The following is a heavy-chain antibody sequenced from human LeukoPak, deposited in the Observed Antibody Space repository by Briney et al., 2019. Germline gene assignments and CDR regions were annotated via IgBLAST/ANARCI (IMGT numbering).Heavy chain of an antibody. CDR1: GFTFSSYS. D-gene: IGHD3-3*01. Sequence: GGSLRLSCAASGFTFSSYSMNWVRQAPGKGLGWVSSISSSSSYIYYADSAKGRFTISRDNAKNSLYLQMNSLRAEDTAVYYCAREGFWSGYNYYHYCMDVWGKGTTVTVSS. V-gene: IGHV3-21*01. CDR3: AREGFWSGYNYYHYCMDV. J-gene: IGHJ6*03. CDR2: ISSSSSYI.